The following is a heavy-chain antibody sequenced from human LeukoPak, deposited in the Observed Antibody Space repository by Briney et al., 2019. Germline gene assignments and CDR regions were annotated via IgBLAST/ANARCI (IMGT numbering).Heavy chain of an antibody. CDR2: IIPIFGTS. J-gene: IGHJ5*02. CDR1: GGTFSSYG. CDR3: ARETPDYGDYVGWFDP. Sequence: GASVTVSCKASGGTFSSYGVSWVRQAPGQGHEWMGGIIPIFGTSNYAQKFQGRVTITTDESTSTAYMELSSLKSEDTAVYYCARETPDYGDYVGWFDPWGQGTLVTVSS. D-gene: IGHD4-17*01. V-gene: IGHV1-69*05.